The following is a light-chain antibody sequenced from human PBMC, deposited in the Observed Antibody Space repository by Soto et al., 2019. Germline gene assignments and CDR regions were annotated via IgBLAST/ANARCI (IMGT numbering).Light chain of an antibody. CDR2: AAS. Sequence: DIQMTQSPSSLSSSLGYRFTITFRASESIGSYLNWYQVKVGKAPKLLIYAASSLQSWVPSRFSGSESGTDFTLTISSLQPEDFATYYCQQSYGTPITFGHRTRLENK. V-gene: IGKV1-39*01. CDR3: QQSYGTPIT. CDR1: ESIGSY. J-gene: IGKJ5*01.